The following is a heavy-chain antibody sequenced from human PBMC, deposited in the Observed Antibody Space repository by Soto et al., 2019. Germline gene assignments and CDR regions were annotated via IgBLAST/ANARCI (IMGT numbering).Heavy chain of an antibody. CDR3: ARGGGYCSSTSCYASSAGNYYGMDV. CDR2: INPNSGGT. J-gene: IGHJ6*02. Sequence: GASVKVSCKASGYTFTGYYMHWVRQAPGQGLEWMGWINPNSGGTNYAQKFQGWVTMTRDTSISTAYMELSRLRSDDTAVYYCARGGGYCSSTSCYASSAGNYYGMDVWG. D-gene: IGHD2-2*01. V-gene: IGHV1-2*04. CDR1: GYTFTGYY.